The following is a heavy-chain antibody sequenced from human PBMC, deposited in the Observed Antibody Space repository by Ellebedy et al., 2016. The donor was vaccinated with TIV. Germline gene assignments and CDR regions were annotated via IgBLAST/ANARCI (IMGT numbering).Heavy chain of an antibody. CDR1: GFTFSHHA. Sequence: GESLKISCAASGFTFSHHAFYWVRQAPGKGLEWVTIISYDGNNKFYLDSVEGRFSISRDDSKNTLYLQMNSLRPEDTAVYYCSREGLEAGMDPWGQGTTVIVSS. CDR3: SREGLEAGMDP. CDR2: ISYDGNNK. V-gene: IGHV3-30*04. J-gene: IGHJ6*02.